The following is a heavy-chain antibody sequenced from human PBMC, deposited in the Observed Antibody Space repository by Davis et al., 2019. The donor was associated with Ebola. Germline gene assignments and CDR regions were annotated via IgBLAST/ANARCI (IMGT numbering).Heavy chain of an antibody. V-gene: IGHV4-4*02. CDR1: GGSISSSNW. D-gene: IGHD1-26*01. Sequence: MPSETLSLTCAVSGGSISSSNWWSWVRQPPGKGLEWIGEIYHSGSTNYNPSLKSQVTISVDKSKNQFSLKLNSVTAADMAVYYCARGLAGELPPPRGWYFDLWGRGTLVTVSS. CDR3: ARGLAGELPPPRGWYFDL. J-gene: IGHJ2*01. CDR2: IYHSGST.